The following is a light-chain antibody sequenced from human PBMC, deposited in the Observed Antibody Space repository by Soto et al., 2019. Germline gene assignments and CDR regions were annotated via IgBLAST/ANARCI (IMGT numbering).Light chain of an antibody. CDR2: DVS. Sequence: QSVLTQPASVSGSPGQLITISCTGTSSDVGGYNYVSWYQQYPGKAPKLMIYDVSNRPSGVSNRFSGSKSGNSASLTISGLQAEDEADYYCSSYTSTSTYVFGTGTKVTVL. J-gene: IGLJ1*01. CDR3: SSYTSTSTYV. V-gene: IGLV2-14*01. CDR1: SSDVGGYNY.